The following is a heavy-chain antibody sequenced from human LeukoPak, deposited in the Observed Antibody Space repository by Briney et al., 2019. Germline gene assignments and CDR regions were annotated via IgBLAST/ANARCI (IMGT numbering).Heavy chain of an antibody. CDR3: AREVYGVGDTPFDY. CDR2: ISAGGGST. Sequence: GGSLRLSCAASGFTFSSYAMIWVRQAPGKGLEWVSVISAGGGSTDFADSVKGRFTVSRDNSKNTLYLQMSSLRAEDTAVYYCAREVYGVGDTPFDYWGQGTLVTVSS. CDR1: GFTFSSYA. J-gene: IGHJ4*02. D-gene: IGHD1-26*01. V-gene: IGHV3-23*01.